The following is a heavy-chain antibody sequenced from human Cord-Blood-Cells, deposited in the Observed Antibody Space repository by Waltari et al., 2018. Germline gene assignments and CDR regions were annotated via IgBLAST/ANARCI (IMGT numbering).Heavy chain of an antibody. D-gene: IGHD3-3*01. V-gene: IGHV1-2*06. CDR3: ALWSGYRDY. Sequence: QVKLVKPAAEVKKPGASVTVSCPAFGSTFTGYYMHWVRQAPGQGLEWMGRVNPNSGGTNDAQKFQGRVTMTRDTSISTAYMEVSRLRSDDTAVYYCALWSGYRDYWGQGTLVTVSS. CDR2: VNPNSGGT. CDR1: GSTFTGYY. J-gene: IGHJ4*02.